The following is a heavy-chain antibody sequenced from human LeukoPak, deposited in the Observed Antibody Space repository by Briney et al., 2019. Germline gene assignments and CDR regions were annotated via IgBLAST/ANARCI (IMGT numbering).Heavy chain of an antibody. CDR1: GFTFSSYA. J-gene: IGHJ4*02. CDR2: ISYDGSNK. CDR3: ARDYGQYSYGYFDY. Sequence: PGGSLRLSCAASGFTFSSYAMHWVRQAPGKGLEWVAVISYDGSNKYYADSVKGRFTISRDNSKNTLYLQMNSLRAEDTAVYYCARDYGQYSYGYFDYWGQGTLVTVSS. V-gene: IGHV3-30*04. D-gene: IGHD5-18*01.